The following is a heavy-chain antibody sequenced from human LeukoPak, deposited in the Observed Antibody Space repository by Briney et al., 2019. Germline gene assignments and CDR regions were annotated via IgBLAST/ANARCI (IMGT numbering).Heavy chain of an antibody. Sequence: PSETLSLTCTVSGGSISSYYWSWIRQPPGKGLEWIGYIYYSGSTNYNPSLKSRVTISVDTSKNQFSLKLSSVTAADTAVYYCARVQTNYPIMYYFDYWGQGTLVTVSS. CDR2: IYYSGST. CDR1: GGSISSYY. CDR3: ARVQTNYPIMYYFDY. J-gene: IGHJ4*02. D-gene: IGHD4/OR15-4a*01. V-gene: IGHV4-59*01.